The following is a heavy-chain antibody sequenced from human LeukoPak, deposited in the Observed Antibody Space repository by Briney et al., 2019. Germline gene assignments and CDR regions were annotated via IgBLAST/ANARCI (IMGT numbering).Heavy chain of an antibody. CDR3: ARGGGTNSFDY. V-gene: IGHV3-23*01. CDR1: GFTFSSYA. J-gene: IGHJ4*02. D-gene: IGHD1-26*01. CDR2: ISGSGSST. Sequence: GGSLRLSCAASGFTFSSYAMSWVRQAPGKGLEWVSAISGSGSSTYYADSVKGRFTISRDNSKNTLYLQMNSLRAEDTAIYYCARGGGTNSFDYWGQGTLVTVSS.